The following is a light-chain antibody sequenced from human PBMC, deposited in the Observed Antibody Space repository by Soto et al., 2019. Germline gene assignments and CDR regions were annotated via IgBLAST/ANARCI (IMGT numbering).Light chain of an antibody. CDR1: SSDVGGYNY. V-gene: IGLV2-14*01. Sequence: QSALTQPASVSGSPGQSITISCTGTSSDVGGYNYVFWYQQHPGKAPKLMIYDVSNRPSGVSNRFSGSKSGNTASLTISGLQAEDEADYYCSSYTSSSTLVVFGTGTKLTVL. CDR2: DVS. CDR3: SSYTSSSTLVV. J-gene: IGLJ1*01.